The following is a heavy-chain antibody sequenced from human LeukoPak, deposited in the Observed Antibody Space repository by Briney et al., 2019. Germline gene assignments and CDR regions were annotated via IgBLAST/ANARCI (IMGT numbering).Heavy chain of an antibody. Sequence: GRSPRLSCAASGFTFSSYAMNWARQAPGKGLEWVAVISYDGSDKYYADYVKGRFTISRDSSKDTLYLQMNSLRAEDTAVYYCARDTSWRRTETDASDIWSEGSIATVSS. CDR3: ARDTSWRRTETDASDI. D-gene: IGHD4-17*01. CDR2: ISYDGSDK. V-gene: IGHV3-30-3*01. CDR1: GFTFSSYA. J-gene: IGHJ3*02.